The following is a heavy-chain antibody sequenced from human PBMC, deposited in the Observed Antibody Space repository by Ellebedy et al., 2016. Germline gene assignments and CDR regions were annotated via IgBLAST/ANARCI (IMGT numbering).Heavy chain of an antibody. CDR3: ARDGDGYNQFDY. J-gene: IGHJ4*02. Sequence: GESLKISXAASGFTFSSYSMNWVRQAPGKGLEWVSSISSSSSYIYYADSVKGRFTISRDNAKNSLYLQMNSLRAEDTAVYYCARDGDGYNQFDYWGQGTLVTVSS. D-gene: IGHD5-24*01. V-gene: IGHV3-21*01. CDR1: GFTFSSYS. CDR2: ISSSSSYI.